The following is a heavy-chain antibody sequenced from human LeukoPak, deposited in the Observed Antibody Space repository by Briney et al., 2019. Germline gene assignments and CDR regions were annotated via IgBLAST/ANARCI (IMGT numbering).Heavy chain of an antibody. CDR1: GFTSSGYA. CDR3: ARAPGSLVSVAGRPYYFDF. V-gene: IGHV3-23*01. CDR2: ISTSGSGGAT. Sequence: GGSLRLSCAASGFTSSGYAMAWVRQAPGKGLEWVSIISTSGSGGATYYADCMKGRFTISRDKSKNTLYLQMNSLRAEDTAVYYCARAPGSLVSVAGRPYYFDFWGQGNLATVSS. D-gene: IGHD6-6*01. J-gene: IGHJ4*02.